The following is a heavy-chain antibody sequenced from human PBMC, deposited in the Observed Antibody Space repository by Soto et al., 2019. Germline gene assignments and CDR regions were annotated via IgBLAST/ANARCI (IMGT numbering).Heavy chain of an antibody. D-gene: IGHD3-16*01. CDR3: ARLVSLIQPIDS. V-gene: IGHV5-51*01. J-gene: IGHJ5*01. CDR1: GYTFTNYW. Sequence: GESLKISCPTSGYTFTNYWIGWVRQMPGGGLEWLCLIFPRDFDVRYSPSFEGQVTISADRSTATAFLQWRSLEDSDSALYLCARLVSLIQPIDSWGQGTPVPVSS. CDR2: IFPRDFDV.